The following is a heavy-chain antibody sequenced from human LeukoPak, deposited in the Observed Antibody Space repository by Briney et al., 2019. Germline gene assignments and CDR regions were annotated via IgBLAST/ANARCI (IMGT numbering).Heavy chain of an antibody. J-gene: IGHJ4*02. CDR3: ARELASGD. CDR2: ISGSGGST. V-gene: IGHV3-23*01. CDR1: GFTFTTYA. D-gene: IGHD6-13*01. Sequence: GGSLRLSCTVSGFTFTTYAMNWVRQAPGKGLEWVSVISGSGGSTYYADSVKGRFTISRDKSENTVYLQMNSLRAEDTAVYYCARELASGDWGQGTLVAVSS.